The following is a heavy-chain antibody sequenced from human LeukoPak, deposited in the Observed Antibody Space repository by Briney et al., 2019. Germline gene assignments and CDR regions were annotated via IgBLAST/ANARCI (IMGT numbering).Heavy chain of an antibody. Sequence: SETLSLTCTVSGGSISSGDYYWSWIRQPPGKGLEWIGYIYYSGSTYYNPSLKSRVTISVDTSKNQFSLKLSSVTAADTAVYYCARVAVAGPYYYYGMDVWGQGTTVTVSS. D-gene: IGHD6-19*01. CDR1: GGSISSGDYY. CDR3: ARVAVAGPYYYYGMDV. J-gene: IGHJ6*02. CDR2: IYYSGST. V-gene: IGHV4-30-4*01.